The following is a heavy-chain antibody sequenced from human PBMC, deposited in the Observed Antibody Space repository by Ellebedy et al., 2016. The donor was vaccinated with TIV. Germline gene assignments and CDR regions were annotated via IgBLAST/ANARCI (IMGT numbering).Heavy chain of an antibody. CDR3: ARWDGYDEKFQGPFDR. CDR1: GYTFTRYG. V-gene: IGHV1-69*04. CDR2: MDPRLGTV. Sequence: AASVKVSCKASGYTFTRYGFSWVRQAPGQELEWMGRMDPRLGTVKYAQKFQGRVTITADKSTSTAYIELSSLRSDDTAVYYCARWDGYDEKFQGPFDRWGQGTLVTVSS. J-gene: IGHJ4*02. D-gene: IGHD5-24*01.